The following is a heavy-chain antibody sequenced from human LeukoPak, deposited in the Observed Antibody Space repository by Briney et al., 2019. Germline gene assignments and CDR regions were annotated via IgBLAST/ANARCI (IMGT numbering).Heavy chain of an antibody. CDR3: AKDVPLGWGAFDI. J-gene: IGHJ3*02. CDR1: GFTFSSYG. CDR2: IRYDGSNK. Sequence: GGSLRLSCAASGFTFSSYGMHWVRQAPGKGLEWVAFIRYDGSNKYYADSVKGRFTISRDNSKNTLYLQMNSLRAEGTAVYYCAKDVPLGWGAFDIWGQGTMVTVSS. D-gene: IGHD1-1*01. V-gene: IGHV3-30*02.